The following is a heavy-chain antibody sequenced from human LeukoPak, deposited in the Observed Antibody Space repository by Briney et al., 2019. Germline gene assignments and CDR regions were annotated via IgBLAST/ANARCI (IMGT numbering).Heavy chain of an antibody. CDR2: IYHGGST. V-gene: IGHV4-4*02. CDR1: GGSITNSNW. J-gene: IGHJ4*02. CDR3: ARGEEYGSGTVYIAY. Sequence: SGTLSLTCAVSGGSITNSNWWSWVRQPPGKGLEWIGEIYHGGSTNYNPSLKSRVTISVDKSKNQFSLKLTSVTAADTAVYYCARGEEYGSGTVYIAYWGQGTLVTVSS. D-gene: IGHD3-10*01.